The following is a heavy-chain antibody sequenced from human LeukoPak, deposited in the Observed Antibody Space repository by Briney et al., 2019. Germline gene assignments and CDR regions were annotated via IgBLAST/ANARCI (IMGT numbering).Heavy chain of an antibody. J-gene: IGHJ5*02. CDR3: ARGIRLRYCSSTSCYANWFDP. CDR1: GYSISSGYY. V-gene: IGHV4-38-2*02. Sequence: SETLSLTCTVSGYSISSGYYWGWIRQPPGKGLEWIGSIYHSGSTYYNPSLKSRVTISVDTSKNQFSLKLSSVTAAGTAVYYCARGIRLRYCSSTSCYANWFDPWGQGTLVTVSS. CDR2: IYHSGST. D-gene: IGHD2-2*01.